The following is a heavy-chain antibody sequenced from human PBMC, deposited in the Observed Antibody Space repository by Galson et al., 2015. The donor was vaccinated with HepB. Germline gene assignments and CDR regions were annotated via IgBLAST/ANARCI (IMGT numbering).Heavy chain of an antibody. Sequence: SLRLSCAASGFTFSSFSMNWVRQAPGKGLEWVSYIGSTGNTIYYADSVKGRFTISRDNAKNSLYLQMNSLIAEDTAVYYCVAARSYDYWGQGTLVTVSS. CDR3: VAARSYDY. CDR1: GFTFSSFS. D-gene: IGHD6-6*01. CDR2: IGSTGNTI. J-gene: IGHJ4*02. V-gene: IGHV3-48*03.